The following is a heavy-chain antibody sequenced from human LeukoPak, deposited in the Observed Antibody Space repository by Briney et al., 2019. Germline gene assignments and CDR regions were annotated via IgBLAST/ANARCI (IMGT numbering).Heavy chain of an antibody. CDR3: TRLQAAAVGMSGY. D-gene: IGHD6-13*01. J-gene: IGHJ4*02. Sequence: SETLSLTCTVSGDSISSNSYYWGWIRQPPGKGLEWIGSIYYSGSTYYNPSLKSRVTISADTSKNQFSLKLSSVTAADTAVYFCTRLQAAAVGMSGYWGQGTLVTVSS. V-gene: IGHV4-39*01. CDR2: IYYSGST. CDR1: GDSISSNSYY.